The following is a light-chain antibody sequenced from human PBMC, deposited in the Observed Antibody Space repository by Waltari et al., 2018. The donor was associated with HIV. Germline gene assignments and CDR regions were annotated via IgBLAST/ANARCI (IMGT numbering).Light chain of an antibody. CDR3: SSYTSSSTPHVV. Sequence: QSALTQPASVSGSPGQSITISCTGTSSDVGGYNYVSWYQQHPGQAPKLKIYEVSNCPSGVSNRVSGSRSCNTACLTISVLQAEDVADYYCSSYTSSSTPHVVFGGGTKLTVL. CDR2: EVS. V-gene: IGLV2-14*01. J-gene: IGLJ2*01. CDR1: SSDVGGYNY.